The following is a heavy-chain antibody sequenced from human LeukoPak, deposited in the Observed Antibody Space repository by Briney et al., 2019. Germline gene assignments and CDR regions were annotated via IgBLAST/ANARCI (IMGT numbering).Heavy chain of an antibody. V-gene: IGHV4-4*07. CDR1: GGSIGIYY. CDR3: AREISGTYYNPLGYMDV. J-gene: IGHJ6*03. D-gene: IGHD3-10*01. Sequence: PSETLSLTCTVSGGSIGIYYWNWIRQPAGKGLEWIGRIFTSGIANYNPSLKSRVTISVDTSKNQFSLNLSSVTAADTAVYYCAREISGTYYNPLGYMDVWGKGTTVTVSS. CDR2: IFTSGIA.